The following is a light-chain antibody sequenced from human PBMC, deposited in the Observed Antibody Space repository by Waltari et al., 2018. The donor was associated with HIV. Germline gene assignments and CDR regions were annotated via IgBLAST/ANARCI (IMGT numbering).Light chain of an antibody. J-gene: IGLJ1*01. CDR1: RSNIGAGFD. CDR2: DNT. Sequence: QSVLTQPPSVSAAPAQRVTISCTGSRSNIGAGFDDPWYQQLPGPAPKLLIYDNTNRPSGVPDRFSGSRSGSSASLAITGLQAEDEADYYCQSFDSSLSGYVFGTGTKVTVL. CDR3: QSFDSSLSGYV. V-gene: IGLV1-40*01.